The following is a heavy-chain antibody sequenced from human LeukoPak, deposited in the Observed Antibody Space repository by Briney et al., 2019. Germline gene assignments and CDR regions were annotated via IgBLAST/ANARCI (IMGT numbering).Heavy chain of an antibody. D-gene: IGHD2-2*01. V-gene: IGHV1-69*13. J-gene: IGHJ5*02. CDR3: ARDLRGDIVVVPAAMGWFDP. CDR2: IIPIFGTA. Sequence: SVKVSCKASGGTFSSYAISWVRQAPGQGLEWMGGIIPIFGTANYAQKFQGRVTITADESTSTAYMELSSLRSEDTAVYYCARDLRGDIVVVPAAMGWFDPWGQGTLVTVSS. CDR1: GGTFSSYA.